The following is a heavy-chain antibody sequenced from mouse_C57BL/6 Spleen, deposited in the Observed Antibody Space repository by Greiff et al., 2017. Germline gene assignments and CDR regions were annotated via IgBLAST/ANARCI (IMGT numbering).Heavy chain of an antibody. J-gene: IGHJ3*01. V-gene: IGHV1-26*01. CDR3: AQAGYDYDGGFAY. CDR2: INPNNGGT. Sequence: EVQLQQSGPELVKPGASVKISCKASGYTFTDYYMNWVKQSHGKSLEWIGDINPNNGGTSYNQKFKGKATLTVDKSSSTAYMELRSLTSEDSAVYYCAQAGYDYDGGFAYWGQGTLVTVSA. D-gene: IGHD2-4*01. CDR1: GYTFTDYY.